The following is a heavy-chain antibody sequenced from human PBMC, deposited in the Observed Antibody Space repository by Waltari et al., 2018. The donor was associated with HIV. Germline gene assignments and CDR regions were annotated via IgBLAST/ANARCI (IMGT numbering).Heavy chain of an antibody. CDR1: GFTFSSYE. V-gene: IGHV3-48*03. D-gene: IGHD5-18*01. J-gene: IGHJ2*01. CDR2: ISRSGSSI. CDR3: AKVREKQLWLRNWDFDL. Sequence: EVKLVESGGGLVQPGGSGRLSCTASGFTFSSYEMKWVRQAPGKGLEWISYISRSGSSIYYADSVKGRFTISRDNGKKSLYLQMNILRAEDTAVYYCAKVREKQLWLRNWDFDLWGRGTLVTVSS.